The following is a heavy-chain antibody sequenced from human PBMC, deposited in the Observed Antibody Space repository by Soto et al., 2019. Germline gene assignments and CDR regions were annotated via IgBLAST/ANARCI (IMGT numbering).Heavy chain of an antibody. Sequence: QVQLVQSGAEVKKPGASVKVSCKASGYTFTSYGISWVRQAPGQGLEWMGWISAYNGNTNYAQKLQGRVTMTTDTSTSTAYMELRSLRSDDTAVYYCAGEPTIFGVPSWFDPWGQGTLVTVSS. CDR3: AGEPTIFGVPSWFDP. CDR1: GYTFTSYG. J-gene: IGHJ5*02. V-gene: IGHV1-18*01. CDR2: ISAYNGNT. D-gene: IGHD3-3*01.